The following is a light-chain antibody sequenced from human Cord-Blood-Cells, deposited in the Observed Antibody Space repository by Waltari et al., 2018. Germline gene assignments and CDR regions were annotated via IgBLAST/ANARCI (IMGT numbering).Light chain of an antibody. V-gene: IGKV1-39*01. CDR3: QQSYSTLPS. CDR1: QSISSY. J-gene: IGKJ2*03. CDR2: AAS. Sequence: DIQMTQSPSSLSAAVGDRVTITCRASQSISSYLNWYHQKPGKAPKLLTYAASSLQSGVPSRFSGSGSGTDFTLTISSLQPEDFATYYCQQSYSTLPSFGQGTKLEIK.